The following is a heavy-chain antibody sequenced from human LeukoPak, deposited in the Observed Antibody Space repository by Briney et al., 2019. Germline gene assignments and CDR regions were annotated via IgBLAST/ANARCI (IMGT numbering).Heavy chain of an antibody. CDR2: IDPSDSYT. J-gene: IGHJ4*02. CDR1: GYSFTTYW. V-gene: IGHV5-10-1*01. D-gene: IGHD5-18*01. Sequence: GESLKISCKGSGYSFTTYWITWVRQMPGKGLEWMGRIDPSDSYTNYSPSFQGHVTLSADKSISTAYLQWSSLRASDTAMYYCAISKNTATPGDYWGQGTLATVS. CDR3: AISKNTATPGDY.